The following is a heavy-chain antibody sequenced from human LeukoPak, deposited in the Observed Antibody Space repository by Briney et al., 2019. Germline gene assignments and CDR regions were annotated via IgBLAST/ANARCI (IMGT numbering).Heavy chain of an antibody. J-gene: IGHJ6*03. D-gene: IGHD3-3*01. CDR3: ARATKIYYDFWSGSDYYYYYMDV. CDR2: INHSGST. CDR1: GGSISSGSYC. V-gene: IGHV4-39*07. Sequence: KTSETLSLTCTVSGGSISSGSYCWSWIRQPPGKGLEWIGEINHSGSTNYNPSLKSRVTISVDTSKNQFSLKLSSVTAADTAVYYCARATKIYYDFWSGSDYYYYYMDVWGKGTTVTVSS.